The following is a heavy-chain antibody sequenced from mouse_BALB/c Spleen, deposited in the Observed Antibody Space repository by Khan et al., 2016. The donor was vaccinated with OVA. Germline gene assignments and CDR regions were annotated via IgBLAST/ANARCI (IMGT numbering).Heavy chain of an antibody. CDR2: IYPGTGNI. D-gene: IGHD3-1*01. CDR1: GYIFTTYW. V-gene: IGHV1-76*01. CDR3: AREGALYYFDY. Sequence: VKLLESGAELVRPGASVKLSCKTSGYIFTTYWIHWVKQRSGQGLEWIARIYPGTGNIYYSANFKGKATLTADNSSSTAYMQFSSLKSEDSAVYFCAREGALYYFDYWGEGTTLTVSS. J-gene: IGHJ2*01.